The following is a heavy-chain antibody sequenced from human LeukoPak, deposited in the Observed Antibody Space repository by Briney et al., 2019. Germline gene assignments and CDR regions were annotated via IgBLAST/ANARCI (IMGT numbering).Heavy chain of an antibody. D-gene: IGHD6-13*01. CDR3: ARDVSSNWYSFNI. Sequence: GESLKISCKDSGFSFDDCGMSWVRQVPGKGLEWVCGINWDGDNTHCAGSVKGRFSVSRDNAKNSLFLQMSSLRVEDTALYYCARDVSSNWYSFNIWGQGTQVTVTS. CDR2: INWDGDNT. J-gene: IGHJ4*02. V-gene: IGHV3-20*04. CDR1: GFSFDDCG.